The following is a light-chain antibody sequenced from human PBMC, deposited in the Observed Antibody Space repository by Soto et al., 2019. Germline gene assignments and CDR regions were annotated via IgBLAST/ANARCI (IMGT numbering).Light chain of an antibody. CDR3: QRFYNYPLT. V-gene: IGKV1D-13*01. CDR2: DVT. J-gene: IGKJ4*01. CDR1: QGISSA. Sequence: AIQLTQSPSSLSASVGDRVTITCRASQGISSALAWYQQKPGKAPNLLIYDVTSLESGVSSRFMGSESGTDFTITISSRQPEDFGACLRQRFYNYPLTFGGGTKVDIK.